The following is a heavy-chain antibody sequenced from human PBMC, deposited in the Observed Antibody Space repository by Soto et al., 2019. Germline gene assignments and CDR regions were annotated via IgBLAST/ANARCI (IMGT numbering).Heavy chain of an antibody. CDR3: ARQDGYASGGAMDV. CDR2: IDPNDSYM. Sequence: GESLKISCKGSGYNFNIYWISWVRQMPGKGLEWMGRIDPNDSYMNYSPAFQGHVTISVGKSISTAYLQWRSLKASDTAMYYCARQDGYASGGAMDVWGQGTTVTVSS. J-gene: IGHJ6*02. D-gene: IGHD3-10*01. CDR1: GYNFNIYW. V-gene: IGHV5-10-1*01.